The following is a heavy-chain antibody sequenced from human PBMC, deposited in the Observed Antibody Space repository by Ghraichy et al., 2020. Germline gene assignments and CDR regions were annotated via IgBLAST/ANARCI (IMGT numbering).Heavy chain of an antibody. CDR1: GYPFIGYY. J-gene: IGHJ4*02. D-gene: IGHD6-19*01. Sequence: ASVKVSCKASGYPFIGYYMHWVRQAPGQGLEWMGWINPTNGGTNYAQNFQGRVTLTRDTSISTAYMELSRLRSDDTAVYYCASCIAVAGNPLYYFDYLVQETLVIVPS. CDR3: ASCIAVAGNPLYYFDY. CDR2: INPTNGGT. V-gene: IGHV1-2*02.